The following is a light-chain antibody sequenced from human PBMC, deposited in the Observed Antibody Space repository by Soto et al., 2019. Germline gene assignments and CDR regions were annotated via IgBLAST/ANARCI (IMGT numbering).Light chain of an antibody. CDR1: QSVTSSH. V-gene: IGKV3-20*01. CDR2: GAS. J-gene: IGKJ2*01. Sequence: EIVLTQTPGTLSLSRGERATLSCRASQSVTSSHLAWYQQKPGQAPRLLIYGASTRATGIPDRFSGSGSDTDFCLTIRRLDPEDFAMYYCLLYFSPDRYTFGPGTKVQIK. CDR3: LLYFSPDRYT.